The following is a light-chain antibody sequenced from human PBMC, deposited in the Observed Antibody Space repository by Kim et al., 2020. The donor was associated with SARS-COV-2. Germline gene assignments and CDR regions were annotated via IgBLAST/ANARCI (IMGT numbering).Light chain of an antibody. CDR3: SAWDSSLSAWV. CDR1: SNNVGNQG. CDR2: RNN. Sequence: LTQPPSVSKNLRQTATLTCTGNSNNVGNQGAAWLQQHQGHPPKLLSYRNNNRPSGISERLSASRSGNTASLTITGLQPEDEADYYCSAWDSSLSAWVFGRGTQLTVL. J-gene: IGLJ3*02. V-gene: IGLV10-54*01.